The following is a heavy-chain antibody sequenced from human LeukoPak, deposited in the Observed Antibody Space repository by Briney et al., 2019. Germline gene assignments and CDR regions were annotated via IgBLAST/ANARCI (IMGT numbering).Heavy chain of an antibody. CDR3: ARPANGGYHWYFDF. J-gene: IGHJ2*01. CDR2: IYYSGST. CDR1: GGSISSYY. Sequence: KTSETLSLTCTVSGGSISSYYWSWIRQPPGKGLEWIGYIYYSGSTNYNPSLKSRVTISVDTSKNQFSLKLSSVTAADTAVYYCARPANGGYHWYFDFWGRGTLVTVSS. D-gene: IGHD7-27*01. V-gene: IGHV4-59*01.